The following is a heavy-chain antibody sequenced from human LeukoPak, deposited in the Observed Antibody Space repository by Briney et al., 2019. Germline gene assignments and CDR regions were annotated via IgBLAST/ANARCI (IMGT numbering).Heavy chain of an antibody. D-gene: IGHD6-13*01. V-gene: IGHV3-7*01. Sequence: GGSLRLSCAASGFTFSSYWMSWVRQAPGKGLEWVANIKQDGSEKYYVDPVKGRFTISRDNAKNSLYLQMNSLRAEDTAVYYCARGSRRLGYSSSWYYFDYWGQGTLVTVSS. J-gene: IGHJ4*02. CDR1: GFTFSSYW. CDR3: ARGSRRLGYSSSWYYFDY. CDR2: IKQDGSEK.